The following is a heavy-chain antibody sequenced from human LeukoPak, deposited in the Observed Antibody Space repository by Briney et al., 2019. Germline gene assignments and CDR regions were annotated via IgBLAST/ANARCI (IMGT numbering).Heavy chain of an antibody. Sequence: GGSLRLSCSASGFTFNNYWVHWVRQAPGKGLLWVSRINSDGKSTTYADSVKGRFTISRDNAKNTLYLQMNSLRAEDTAIYYCARIDNWNDGGYWGQGTLVTVSS. CDR2: INSDGKST. V-gene: IGHV3-74*01. D-gene: IGHD1-20*01. CDR1: GFTFNNYW. J-gene: IGHJ4*02. CDR3: ARIDNWNDGGY.